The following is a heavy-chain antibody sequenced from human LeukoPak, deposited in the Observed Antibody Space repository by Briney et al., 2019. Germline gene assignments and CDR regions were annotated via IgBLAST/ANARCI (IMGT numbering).Heavy chain of an antibody. CDR1: GYTFIDHY. Sequence: GATVKISCKASGYTFIDHYMHYVQQPPGKGLEWMGRVDPEDGETRYADKFQGRVTITADTSTDTAYMELSSLRSEDTAVYYCAMGNYMDVWGKGTTVTVSS. V-gene: IGHV1-69-2*01. CDR3: AMGNYMDV. D-gene: IGHD7-27*01. J-gene: IGHJ6*03. CDR2: VDPEDGET.